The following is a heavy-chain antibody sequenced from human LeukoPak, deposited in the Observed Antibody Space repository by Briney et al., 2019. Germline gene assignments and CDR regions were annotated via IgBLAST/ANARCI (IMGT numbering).Heavy chain of an antibody. CDR1: RFTFSSYW. J-gene: IGHJ4*02. Sequence: GGSLRLSCAASRFTFSSYWMTWVRQAPGKGLEWVANIKKDGSEKYYVDSVKGRFTISRDNAKDSLYLQMNSLRVEDTAVYYCARDSGDSSSSGSVDYWGQGTLVTVSS. CDR3: ARDSGDSSSSGSVDY. CDR2: IKKDGSEK. V-gene: IGHV3-7*01. D-gene: IGHD6-6*01.